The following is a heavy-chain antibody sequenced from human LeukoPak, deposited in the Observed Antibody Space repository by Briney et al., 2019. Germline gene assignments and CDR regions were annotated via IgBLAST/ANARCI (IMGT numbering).Heavy chain of an antibody. J-gene: IGHJ4*02. Sequence: GGSLRLSCAASGFTFSSYAMSWVRQAPGKGLEWVSVIYSGGSTYYADSVKGRFTISRDNSKNTLYLQMNSLRAEDTAVYYCARAGERGYSYGPLDYWGQGTLVTVSS. V-gene: IGHV3-66*01. CDR3: ARAGERGYSYGPLDY. CDR2: IYSGGST. CDR1: GFTFSSYA. D-gene: IGHD5-18*01.